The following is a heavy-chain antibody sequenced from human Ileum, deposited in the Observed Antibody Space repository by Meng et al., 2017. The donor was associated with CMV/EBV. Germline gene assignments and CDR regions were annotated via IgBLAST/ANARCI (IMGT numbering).Heavy chain of an antibody. V-gene: IGHV1-18*01. CDR2: VSDYKCHT. D-gene: IGHD3-10*01. Sequence: QLGDPGSEVKQPWAPVPVPCRTSGFTFTNLGITWVLQAPERGLEWMGWVSDYKCHTNYAQKLQGRVTMTTDTSTSSAYMELRDLRSDDTAVYYCVRATVSMVRGVAAIDFWGQGTLVTVSS. CDR1: GFTFTNLG. J-gene: IGHJ4*02. CDR3: VRATVSMVRGVAAIDF.